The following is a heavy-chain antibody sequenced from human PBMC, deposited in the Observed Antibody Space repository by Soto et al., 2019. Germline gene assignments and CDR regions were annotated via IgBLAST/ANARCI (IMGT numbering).Heavy chain of an antibody. V-gene: IGHV4-59*01. Sequence: QVQLQESGPGLVKPSETLSLTRSISGGSISDYQWSWIRQPPGKGLEWIGYIYYSGRTNYNPSLKGRVTISLDTSTQQFSLRMRSATAADTAVYYCARMRGLGERSPYFDYWGQGALVTVSS. CDR2: IYYSGRT. CDR1: GGSISDYQ. CDR3: ARMRGLGERSPYFDY. D-gene: IGHD3-16*01. J-gene: IGHJ4*02.